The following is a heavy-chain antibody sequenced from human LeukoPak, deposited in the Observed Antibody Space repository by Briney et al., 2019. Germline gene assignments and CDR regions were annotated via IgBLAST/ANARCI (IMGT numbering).Heavy chain of an antibody. CDR1: GFTFSSYG. CDR2: ISYDGSNK. CDR3: AKLPFVGHSFDY. D-gene: IGHD1-26*01. Sequence: PGRSLRLSCAASGFTFSSYGMHWVRQAPGKGLGWVAVISYDGSNKYYADCVKGRFTISRDNSKNTLYLQMNSLRAEDTAVYYCAKLPFVGHSFDYWGQGTLVTVSS. J-gene: IGHJ4*02. V-gene: IGHV3-30*18.